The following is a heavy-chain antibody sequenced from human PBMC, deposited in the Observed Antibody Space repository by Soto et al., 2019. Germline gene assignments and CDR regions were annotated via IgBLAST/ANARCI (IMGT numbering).Heavy chain of an antibody. Sequence: QLQLQESGPGLVKPSETLSLTCTVSGDSTSMSSYYWGWIRQPPGKGLEWIGNIYHTGATYYNPSLQSRVTMSVDTSKDQFSLRLSSVTAADTAVYYCARGWEWFSFDPWGQRTLVTVSS. CDR1: GDSTSMSSYY. D-gene: IGHD3-3*01. CDR3: ARGWEWFSFDP. J-gene: IGHJ5*02. CDR2: IYHTGAT. V-gene: IGHV4-39*01.